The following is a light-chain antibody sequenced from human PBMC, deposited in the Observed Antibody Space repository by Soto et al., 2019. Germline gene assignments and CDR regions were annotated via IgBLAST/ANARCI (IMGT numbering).Light chain of an antibody. V-gene: IGLV2-14*01. CDR1: SSDVGNYNH. J-gene: IGLJ2*01. CDR2: DVS. CDR3: SSYTSTSSLV. Sequence: QSVLTQPASVSGSPGQSITISCTGTSSDVGNYNHVSWYQQRPGKAPTLMIYDVSNRPSGVSNRFSASKSGNTASLTISGLQAEDEADYYCSSYTSTSSLVFGGGTKLTVL.